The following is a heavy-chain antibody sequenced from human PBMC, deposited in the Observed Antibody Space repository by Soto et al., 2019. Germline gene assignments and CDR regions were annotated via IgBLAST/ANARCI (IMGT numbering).Heavy chain of an antibody. CDR3: ARVYSIRGDYYYDGMDV. CDR2: IIPICGTA. CDR1: GGPFRSYA. D-gene: IGHD6-13*01. V-gene: IGHV1-69*06. Sequence: SVTFYCRASGGPFRSYAISWVRQAPGQGPAWIGGIIPICGTANYPQKFQGRVTITADKSTSTAYMEMSSLRSEDTAVYYCARVYSIRGDYYYDGMDVRGQGTTVTVS. J-gene: IGHJ6*02.